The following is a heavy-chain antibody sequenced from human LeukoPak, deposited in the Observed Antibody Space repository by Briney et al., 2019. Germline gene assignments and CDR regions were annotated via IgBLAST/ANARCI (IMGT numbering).Heavy chain of an antibody. Sequence: PGRSLRLSCAASGFTFNIYSLRWVRQAPGKGLEWVAVISYDGSGSFYTDSVEGRFTISRDNSNNTLFLQMNSLSPEDTAVYYCASDVVPGSVPYWAANRFDPWGQGTLVTVSS. D-gene: IGHD3-10*01. CDR1: GFTFNIYS. CDR3: ASDVVPGSVPYWAANRFDP. CDR2: ISYDGSGS. V-gene: IGHV3-30*04. J-gene: IGHJ5*02.